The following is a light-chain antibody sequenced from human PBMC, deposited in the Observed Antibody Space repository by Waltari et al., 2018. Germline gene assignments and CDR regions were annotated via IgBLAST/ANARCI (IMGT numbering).Light chain of an antibody. J-gene: IGKJ4*01. V-gene: IGKV2-30*02. CDR2: KVS. CDR3: MQGTHFPLT. CDR1: QNLLHSNGNTY. Sequence: DVVMTQSPLSLPITPGQPASMTCRSSQNLLHSNGNTYLSWFLQKPGQPPRRLIYKVSNRDSGVPGRFSGSGAGTDFTLKISRVEAEDVGVYYCMQGTHFPLTFGGGTKVEIK.